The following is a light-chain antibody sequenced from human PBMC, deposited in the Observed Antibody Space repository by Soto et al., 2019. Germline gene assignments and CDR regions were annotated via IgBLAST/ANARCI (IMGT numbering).Light chain of an antibody. V-gene: IGKV1-5*03. J-gene: IGKJ2*01. CDR3: QQYNSYPYT. CDR2: KAS. CDR1: QSISSW. Sequence: DIQLTQSPSTLSASVGDRVTITCRASQSISSWFAWYQQKPGKAPKLLIYKASSLESGVPSRFSGSGSGTEFTLTISSLQPDDFATYYCQQYNSYPYTFR.